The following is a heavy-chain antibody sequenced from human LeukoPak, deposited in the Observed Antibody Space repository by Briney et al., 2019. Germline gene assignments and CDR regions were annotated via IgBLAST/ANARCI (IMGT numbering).Heavy chain of an antibody. D-gene: IGHD2-15*01. J-gene: IGHJ4*02. Sequence: GGSLRLSCAAPGFSVSSLYMSWVRQAPGKGLEWVSVIYHDERTDYADSVRGRLTISRDNSKSTLYLQMNSLRAEDTAVYYCVKGGSYLSEGGWGQGTLVTVSS. V-gene: IGHV3-53*01. CDR1: GFSVSSLY. CDR3: VKGGSYLSEGG. CDR2: IYHDERT.